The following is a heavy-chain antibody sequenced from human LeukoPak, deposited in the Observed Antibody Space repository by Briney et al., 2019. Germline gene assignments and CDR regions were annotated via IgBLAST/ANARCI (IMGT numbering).Heavy chain of an antibody. J-gene: IGHJ4*02. CDR1: GGSISSSSYY. CDR2: IYYSGST. V-gene: IGHV4-39*01. D-gene: IGHD2-15*01. Sequence: SETLSLTCTVSGGSISSSSYYWGWIRQPPGKGLEWIGSIYYSGSTYYNPSLKSRVTISVDTSKNQFSLKLSSVTAADTAVYYCARQAPGVVVAATLFDYWGQGTMVTVSS. CDR3: ARQAPGVVVAATLFDY.